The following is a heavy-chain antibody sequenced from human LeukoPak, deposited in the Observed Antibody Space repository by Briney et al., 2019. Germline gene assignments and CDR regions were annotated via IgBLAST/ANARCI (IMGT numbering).Heavy chain of an antibody. V-gene: IGHV3-23*01. D-gene: IGHD3-9*01. CDR3: AKDTSYNYYDILTGYSEY. J-gene: IGHJ4*02. Sequence: EGSLRLSCAASGFTFSSYAMSWIRQAPGKGLEWVSAISGSGGSAYYADSVKGRFTISRDNSKNTLYLQMNSLRAEDTAVYYCAKDTSYNYYDILTGYSEYWGQGTLVTVSS. CDR1: GFTFSSYA. CDR2: ISGSGGSA.